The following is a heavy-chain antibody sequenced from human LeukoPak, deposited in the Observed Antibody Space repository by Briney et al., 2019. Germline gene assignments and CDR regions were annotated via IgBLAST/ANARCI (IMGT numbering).Heavy chain of an antibody. Sequence: SETLSLTCTVSGGSISSHYWSWIRQPPGKGLEWIGYIYYSGSTNYNPSLKSRVTISVDTSKNQFSLKLSSVTAADTAVYYCARGRGYSYGYSWFDPWGQGTLVTVSS. CDR2: IYYSGST. CDR3: ARGRGYSYGYSWFDP. D-gene: IGHD5-18*01. V-gene: IGHV4-59*11. J-gene: IGHJ5*02. CDR1: GGSISSHY.